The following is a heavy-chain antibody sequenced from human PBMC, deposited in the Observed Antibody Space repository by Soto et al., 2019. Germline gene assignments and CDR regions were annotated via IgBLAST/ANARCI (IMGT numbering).Heavy chain of an antibody. Sequence: QVQLVQSGAEVKKPGASVKVSCKVSGYTLTELSMHWVRQAPGKGLEWMGGFDPEDGETIYAQKFQGRVTMTRDTSITTVYMDLSNLSPDDTAVYYCGKGRSGDVGVFYWGQGTLVTVYS. CDR2: FDPEDGET. V-gene: IGHV1-24*01. CDR3: GKGRSGDVGVFY. D-gene: IGHD1-26*01. CDR1: GYTLTELS. J-gene: IGHJ4*02.